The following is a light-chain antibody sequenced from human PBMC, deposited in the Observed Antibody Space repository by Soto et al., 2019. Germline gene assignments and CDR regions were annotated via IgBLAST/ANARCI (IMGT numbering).Light chain of an antibody. CDR1: QSVSSS. CDR3: QQYVNWPPGT. V-gene: IGKV3-15*01. Sequence: EIVVAQSPGTLSFSRVERVTLSITASQSVSSSLAWYQQRPGQAPRLLIYDTSTRAAGIAARFSGSGSGTEFTLTISSLQSEGFAVYYCQQYVNWPPGTFGQGTKVDIK. J-gene: IGKJ1*01. CDR2: DTS.